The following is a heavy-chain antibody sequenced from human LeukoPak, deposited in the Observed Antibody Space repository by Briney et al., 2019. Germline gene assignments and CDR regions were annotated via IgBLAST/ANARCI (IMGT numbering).Heavy chain of an antibody. CDR2: FDPEDGET. J-gene: IGHJ6*02. CDR3: ATGAMFGVESFYYFGMDV. CDR1: GNTLTELS. Sequence: ASVKVSCKVSGNTLTELSIQWVRQAPGKGLEWMGGFDPEDGETIFAQKFQGRVTTTGDTSTDTAYMEVSSLTSEDTAVYYCATGAMFGVESFYYFGMDVWGQGTTVIVSS. V-gene: IGHV1-24*01. D-gene: IGHD3-3*01.